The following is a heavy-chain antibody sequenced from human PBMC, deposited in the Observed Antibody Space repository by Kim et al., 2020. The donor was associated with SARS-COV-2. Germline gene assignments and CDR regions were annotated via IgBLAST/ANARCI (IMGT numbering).Heavy chain of an antibody. CDR2: ISGSGGST. CDR3: AKDTGYSFNAFDI. V-gene: IGHV3-23*01. Sequence: GGSLRLSCAASGFTFSSYAMSWVRQAPGKGLEWVSAISGSGGSTYYADSVKGRFTISRDNSKNTLYLQMNSLRAEDTAVDYCAKDTGYSFNAFDIWGQGTMDTVSS. J-gene: IGHJ3*02. CDR1: GFTFSSYA. D-gene: IGHD3-22*01.